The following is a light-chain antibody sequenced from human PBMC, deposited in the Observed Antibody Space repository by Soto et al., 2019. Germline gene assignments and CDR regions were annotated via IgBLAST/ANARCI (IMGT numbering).Light chain of an antibody. Sequence: QSALTQPASVSGSLGQSITISCTGTASDIGDNNYVSWYQHHPGKAPKLIIFEVRFRPSGVSSRFSGSKSGDTASLTISGLQAEEDADYYCCSSTYSSLVFGGGTKLTVL. J-gene: IGLJ2*01. CDR2: EVR. CDR3: CSSTYSSLV. V-gene: IGLV2-14*01. CDR1: ASDIGDNNY.